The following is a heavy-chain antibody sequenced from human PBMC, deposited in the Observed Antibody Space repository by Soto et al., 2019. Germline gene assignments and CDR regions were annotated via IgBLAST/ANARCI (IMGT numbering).Heavy chain of an antibody. D-gene: IGHD3-10*01. CDR2: ISSSSSYI. CDR1: GFTFSSYS. J-gene: IGHJ4*02. Sequence: EVQLVESGGGLVKPGGSLRLSCAASGFTFSSYSMNWVRQAPGKGLEWVSSISSSSSYIYYADSVKGRFTISRDNAKNPLYLQMNTLRAEDTAVYYCARDNDYYGSGSSVHWGQGTLVTVSS. CDR3: ARDNDYYGSGSSVH. V-gene: IGHV3-21*01.